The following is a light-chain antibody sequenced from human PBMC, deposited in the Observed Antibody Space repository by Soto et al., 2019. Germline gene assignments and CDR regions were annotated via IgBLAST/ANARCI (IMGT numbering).Light chain of an antibody. V-gene: IGLV2-14*01. CDR1: STDIGAYNY. CDR2: DVS. Sequence: QSVLTQPASVSASPGQSITISCTGTSTDIGAYNYVSWYQQHPGKAPKLMIYDVSGRPSGVSNRFSGSKSGNTASLTISGLQAEDEADYYCSSYTTSSTVVFGGGTKPPS. CDR3: SSYTTSSTVV. J-gene: IGLJ2*01.